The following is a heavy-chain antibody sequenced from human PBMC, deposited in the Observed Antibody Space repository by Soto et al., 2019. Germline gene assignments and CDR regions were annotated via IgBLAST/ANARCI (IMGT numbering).Heavy chain of an antibody. D-gene: IGHD6-19*01. CDR1: GFTFSSYS. CDR3: ARDRAVAQTRTYGMDV. CDR2: ISSSSSYI. J-gene: IGHJ6*01. V-gene: IGHV3-21*01. Sequence: GGSLRLSCAASGFTFSSYSMNWVRQAPGKGLEWVSSISSSSSYIYYADSVKCRFTISRDNAKNSLYLQMNSLRAEDTAVYSCARDRAVAQTRTYGMDVWRQGTTVTVSS.